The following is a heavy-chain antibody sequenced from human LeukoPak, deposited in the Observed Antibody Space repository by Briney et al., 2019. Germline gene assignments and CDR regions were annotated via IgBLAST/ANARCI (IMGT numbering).Heavy chain of an antibody. CDR2: IYPGDSET. D-gene: IGHD3-10*01. Sequence: GESLKISCKGSGYSFASYWIGWVRQMPGKGLEWMGIIYPGDSETRYSPSFQGQVTISADKSISTAFLHWSRLKASDTAMYYCATNFMVRGVPNWFDPWGQGTLVTVSS. V-gene: IGHV5-51*01. CDR3: ATNFMVRGVPNWFDP. J-gene: IGHJ5*02. CDR1: GYSFASYW.